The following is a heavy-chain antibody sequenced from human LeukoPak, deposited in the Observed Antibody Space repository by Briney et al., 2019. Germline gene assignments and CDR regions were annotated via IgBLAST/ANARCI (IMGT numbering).Heavy chain of an antibody. CDR2: ISGGGGST. V-gene: IGHV3-23*01. Sequence: GGSLRLSCAASGFTFSSYAMSWVRQAPGKGLEWVSAISGGGGSTYYADSVKGRFTISRDNSKNTLYLQMNSLRAEDTAVYYCAKDLVATMRGDFDYWGQGTLVTVSS. J-gene: IGHJ4*02. D-gene: IGHD5-12*01. CDR3: AKDLVATMRGDFDY. CDR1: GFTFSSYA.